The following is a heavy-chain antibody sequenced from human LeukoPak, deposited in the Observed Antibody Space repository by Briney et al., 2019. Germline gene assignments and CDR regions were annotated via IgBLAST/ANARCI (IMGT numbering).Heavy chain of an antibody. D-gene: IGHD6-13*01. Sequence: GASVKVSCKASGLTFSNYGITWVRQAPGQGLEWMGWINANNGNTNYAQNLQGRVTMTRDTSTSTAYMEVRSLRSDDTAVYYCARGPIAAAGDYWGQGTLVTVSS. CDR2: INANNGNT. CDR3: ARGPIAAAGDY. J-gene: IGHJ4*02. CDR1: GLTFSNYG. V-gene: IGHV1-18*01.